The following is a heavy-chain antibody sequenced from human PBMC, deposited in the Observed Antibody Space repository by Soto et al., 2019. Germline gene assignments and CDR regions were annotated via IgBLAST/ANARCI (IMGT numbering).Heavy chain of an antibody. J-gene: IGHJ1*01. CDR2: ISSSSSTI. CDR3: ARVGPTTVTSYFQH. V-gene: IGHV3-48*01. CDR1: GFTFSRYN. Sequence: EVQLVESGGGLVQPGGSLRLSCAASGFTFSRYNMNWVRQAPGKGLEWVSYISSSSSTIYYADSVKGRFTISRDNAKNSLYLQMNSLRAEDTAVYYCARVGPTTVTSYFQHWGQGTLVTVSS. D-gene: IGHD4-17*01.